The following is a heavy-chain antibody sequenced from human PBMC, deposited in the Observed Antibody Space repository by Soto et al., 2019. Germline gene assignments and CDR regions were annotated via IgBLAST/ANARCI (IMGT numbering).Heavy chain of an antibody. V-gene: IGHV1-18*04. CDR1: GYSFTSYG. CDR2: GSAYNGNT. Sequence: QIQLVQSGAEVKKPGASVKGSCKDSGYSFTSYGISWGRQAPGQGLERMGWGSAYNGNTNDAQKARGRVTVTTYTSTITAYMTVSILRSDDTHVYYCARDGPPSDGTGDYSGQGTLVTVSS. D-gene: IGHD6-13*01. CDR3: ARDGPPSDGTGDY. J-gene: IGHJ4*02.